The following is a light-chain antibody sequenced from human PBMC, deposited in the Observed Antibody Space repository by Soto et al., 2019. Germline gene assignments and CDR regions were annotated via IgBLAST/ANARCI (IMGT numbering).Light chain of an antibody. CDR1: QSISIW. Sequence: DIQMTQSPPTLSASVGDRVTITCRASQSISIWLAWYQQKPGKAPKVLIHDASSLESGVPSRFSGSGSGTDFTLSISSLQPDDFATYHCQQYKSYPWTFGQGTKVEIK. CDR3: QQYKSYPWT. V-gene: IGKV1-5*01. J-gene: IGKJ1*01. CDR2: DAS.